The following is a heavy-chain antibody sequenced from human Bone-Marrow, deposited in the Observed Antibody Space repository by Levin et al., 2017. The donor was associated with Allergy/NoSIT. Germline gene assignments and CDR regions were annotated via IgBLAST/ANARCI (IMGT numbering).Heavy chain of an antibody. V-gene: IGHV4-34*01. CDR3: ARRGYSYGYGGWFDP. Sequence: SETLSLTCAVYGGSFSGYYWSWIRQPPGKGLEWIGEINHSGSTNYNPSLKSRVTISVDTSKNQFSLKLSSVTAADTAVYYCARRGYSYGYGGWFDPWGQGTLVTVSS. CDR1: GGSFSGYY. CDR2: INHSGST. D-gene: IGHD5-18*01. J-gene: IGHJ5*02.